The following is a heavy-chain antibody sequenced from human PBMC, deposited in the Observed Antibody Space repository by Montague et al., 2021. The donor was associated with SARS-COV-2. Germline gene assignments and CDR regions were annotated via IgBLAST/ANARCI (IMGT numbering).Heavy chain of an antibody. D-gene: IGHD5-12*01. CDR1: GFTVSTND. J-gene: IGHJ6*02. CDR3: ARGGGLRNYGMDV. V-gene: IGHV3-53*01. CDR2: IYSGGDT. Sequence: SLRLSCAASGFTVSTNDMSWVRQAPGKGLEWISVIYSGGDTYYADSVKGRFTISRDNSKNTLYLQMNSLRAEDTAVYYCARGGGLRNYGMDVWGQGTTVTVSS.